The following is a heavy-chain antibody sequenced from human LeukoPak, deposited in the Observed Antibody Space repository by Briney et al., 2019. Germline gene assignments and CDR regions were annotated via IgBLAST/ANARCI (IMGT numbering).Heavy chain of an antibody. Sequence: GGSLRLSCAASGFTFSSYAMSWIRQAPGKGLEWVSAISGSGGSTYYADSVKGRFTISRDNSKNTLYLQMNSLRAEDTAVYYCAKDIKKIVGATIVFDYWGQGTLVTVSS. J-gene: IGHJ4*02. D-gene: IGHD1-26*01. V-gene: IGHV3-23*01. CDR1: GFTFSSYA. CDR3: AKDIKKIVGATIVFDY. CDR2: ISGSGGST.